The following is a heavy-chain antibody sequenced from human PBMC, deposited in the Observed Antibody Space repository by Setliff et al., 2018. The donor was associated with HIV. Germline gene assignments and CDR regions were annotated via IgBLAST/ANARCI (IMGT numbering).Heavy chain of an antibody. CDR3: SRDRSATWTPTTY. J-gene: IGHJ4*02. Sequence: ASVKVSCKASGYTFVDDGITWVRQAPGQGLEWMGWIGAYNGDTKYAQKFQDRVTMTIDTSASTAYMESRSLTSDDTAMYYCSRDRSATWTPTTYWGQGTLVTVSS. CDR2: IGAYNGDT. D-gene: IGHD6-25*01. CDR1: GYTFVDDG. V-gene: IGHV1-18*01.